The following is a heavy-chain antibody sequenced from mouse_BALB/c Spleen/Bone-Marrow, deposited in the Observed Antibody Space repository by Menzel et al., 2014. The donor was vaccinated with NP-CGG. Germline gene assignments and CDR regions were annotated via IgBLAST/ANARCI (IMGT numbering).Heavy chain of an antibody. J-gene: IGHJ1*01. D-gene: IGHD3-1*01. V-gene: IGHV1S29*02. CDR3: ARRAGGWYFDV. Sequence: EVQLQQSGPELVKPGASVKISCKASGYTFTDYNMRWVKQSHGKSLEWIGYIYPYNGGTGYNQKFKSKATLTVDNSSSTAYTELRSLTSVDSAVYYCARRAGGWYFDVWGAGTTVTVSS. CDR1: GYTFTDYN. CDR2: IYPYNGGT.